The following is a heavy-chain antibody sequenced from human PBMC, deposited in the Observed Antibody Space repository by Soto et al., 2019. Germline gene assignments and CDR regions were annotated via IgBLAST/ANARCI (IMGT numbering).Heavy chain of an antibody. V-gene: IGHV4-34*01. J-gene: IGHJ4*02. CDR1: GGSVNGYY. CDR2: INHSGST. CDR3: ARRWGGYCSSTSCSRRPLDY. Sequence: PSETLSLTCAVYGGSVNGYYWSWIRQPPGKGLEWIGEINHSGSTNYNPSLKSRVTISVDTSKNQFSLKLSSVTAADTAVYYCARRWGGYCSSTSCSRRPLDYWGQGTLVTVSS. D-gene: IGHD2-2*01.